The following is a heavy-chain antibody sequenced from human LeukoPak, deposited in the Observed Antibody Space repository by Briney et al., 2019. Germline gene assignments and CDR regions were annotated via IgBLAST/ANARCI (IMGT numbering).Heavy chain of an antibody. J-gene: IGHJ5*01. V-gene: IGHV4-61*02. CDR2: ISSSGST. CDR3: ARAVLATKSEHWFDS. D-gene: IGHD2-8*01. Sequence: SETLSLTCTVSGDSISSGDYYWSWIRQPAGKGLEWIGRISSSGSTNYNPSLKSRVTISVDTSKNQFSLKLSSVTAADTAMYYCARAVLATKSEHWFDSWGQGTLVTVSS. CDR1: GDSISSGDYY.